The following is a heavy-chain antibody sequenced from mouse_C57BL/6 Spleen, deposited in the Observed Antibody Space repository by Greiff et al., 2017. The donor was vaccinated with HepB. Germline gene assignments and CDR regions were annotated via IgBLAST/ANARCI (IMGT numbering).Heavy chain of an antibody. CDR3: AIGYYGYWYFDV. J-gene: IGHJ1*03. CDR2: IDPSDSYT. CDR1: GYTFTSYW. Sequence: VQLQQPGAELVKPGASVKLSCKASGYTFTSYWMQWVKQRPGQGLEWIGEIDPSDSYTNYNQKFKGKATLTVDTSSSTAYMQLSSLTSEDSAVYYCAIGYYGYWYFDVWGTGTTVTVSS. V-gene: IGHV1-50*01. D-gene: IGHD2-3*01.